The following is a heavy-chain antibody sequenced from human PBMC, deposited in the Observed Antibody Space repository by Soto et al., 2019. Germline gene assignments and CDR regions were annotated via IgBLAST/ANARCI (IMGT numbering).Heavy chain of an antibody. CDR2: ISSSSSDT. CDR3: ARDYYDNSGYYPNSYYMDV. Sequence: QVQLVESGGGLVKPGGSLRLSCAASGFTFSDNYMSWIRQAPGKGLEWVSYISSSSSDTNYADSVKGRFTISRDNAKSSLYLQMNSLRAEDTAVYYCARDYYDNSGYYPNSYYMDVWGRGTTVTVSS. D-gene: IGHD3-22*01. J-gene: IGHJ6*03. V-gene: IGHV3-11*06. CDR1: GFTFSDNY.